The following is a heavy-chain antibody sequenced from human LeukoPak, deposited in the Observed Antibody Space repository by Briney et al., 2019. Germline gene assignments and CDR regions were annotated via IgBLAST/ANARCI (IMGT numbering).Heavy chain of an antibody. CDR3: ARVVGTMVRGGTYNWFDP. Sequence: ASVKVSCKASGYTFSIYGISWVRQAPGQGLEWMGWISPYNGKTNSAQKVQGRVTMTTDTSTSTAYMELRSLRSDDTAVYYCARVVGTMVRGGTYNWFDPWGQGTPVTVSS. D-gene: IGHD3-10*01. V-gene: IGHV1-18*01. J-gene: IGHJ5*02. CDR2: ISPYNGKT. CDR1: GYTFSIYG.